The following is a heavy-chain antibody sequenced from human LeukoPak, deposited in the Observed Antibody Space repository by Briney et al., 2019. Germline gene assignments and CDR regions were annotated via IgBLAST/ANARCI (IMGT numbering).Heavy chain of an antibody. CDR2: IKPDGSEG. J-gene: IGHJ4*02. V-gene: IGHV3-7*03. CDR3: ARYRYCSSANCYGDY. D-gene: IGHD2-2*01. CDR1: GFTFSTYY. Sequence: PGGSLRLSCAASGFTFSTYYMSWVRQAPGKGLEWVANIKPDGSEGYYVDSVKGRFTISRDNAKNSLYLQMNSLRAEDTAVYYWARYRYCSSANCYGDYWGQGTLVTVSS.